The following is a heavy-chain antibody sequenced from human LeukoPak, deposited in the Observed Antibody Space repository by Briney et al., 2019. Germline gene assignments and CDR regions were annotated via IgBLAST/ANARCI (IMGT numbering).Heavy chain of an antibody. D-gene: IGHD3-22*01. CDR1: GCTFSSYA. V-gene: IGHV1-69*05. CDR2: IIPIFGTA. J-gene: IGHJ4*02. Sequence: SVKVSCKASGCTFSSYAISWVRQAPGQGLEWMGRIIPIFGTANYAQKFQGRVTITTDESTSTAYMELSSLRSEDTAVYYCARVSEDYYDSSGYYPFDYWGQGTLVTVSS. CDR3: ARVSEDYYDSSGYYPFDY.